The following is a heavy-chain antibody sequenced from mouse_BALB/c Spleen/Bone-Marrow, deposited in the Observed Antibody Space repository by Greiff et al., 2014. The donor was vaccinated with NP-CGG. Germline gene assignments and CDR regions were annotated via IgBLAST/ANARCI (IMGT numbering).Heavy chain of an antibody. V-gene: IGHV1-9*01. Sequence: VHLVESGAELMKPGASVKISCKAPGYTFSSYWIEWVNQRPGHGLEWIGETLPGSGTTHYNEKFKDKATFTADTSSNTAYMQLSSLTSEDSAVYYCARGGYDTSIFAYWGQGTLVTVSA. CDR1: GYTFSSYW. CDR2: TLPGSGTT. D-gene: IGHD2-3*01. CDR3: ARGGYDTSIFAY. J-gene: IGHJ3*01.